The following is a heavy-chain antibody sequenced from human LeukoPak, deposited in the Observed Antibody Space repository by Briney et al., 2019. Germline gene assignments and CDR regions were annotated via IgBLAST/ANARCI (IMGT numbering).Heavy chain of an antibody. CDR1: GFTVSSNY. D-gene: IGHD4-11*01. J-gene: IGHJ6*02. CDR2: IYSGGST. Sequence: GGSLRLSCAASGFTVSSNYMGWVRQAPGKGLEWVSFIYSGGSTYYADSVKGRFTISRDNSKNTLYLQMNSLRAEDTAVYYCARSTTDIYYYYGMDVWGQGTTVTVSS. CDR3: ARSTTDIYYYYGMDV. V-gene: IGHV3-66*01.